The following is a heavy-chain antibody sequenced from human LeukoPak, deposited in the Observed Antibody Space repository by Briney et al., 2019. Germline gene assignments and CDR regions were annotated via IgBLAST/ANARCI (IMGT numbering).Heavy chain of an antibody. CDR1: GFTFSIHW. CDR3: ARDLGYCTNGVCHTRFDY. D-gene: IGHD2-8*01. J-gene: IGHJ4*02. Sequence: PGGSLRLSCAASGFTFSIHWMHWVRQAPGKGLEWVSAISNNGGYTYYADSVQGRFTISRDNSKSTLCLQMNSLRAEDTAVYYCARDLGYCTNGVCHTRFDYWGQGTLVAVSS. CDR2: ISNNGGYT. V-gene: IGHV3-23*01.